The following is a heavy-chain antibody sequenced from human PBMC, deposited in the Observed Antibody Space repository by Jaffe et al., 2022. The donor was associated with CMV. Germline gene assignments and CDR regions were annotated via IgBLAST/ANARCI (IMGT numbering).Heavy chain of an antibody. Sequence: EVQLLESGGGLVQPGGSLRLSCAASGFTFSSYAMSWVRQAPGKGLEWVSAISGSGGSTYYADSVKGRFTISRDNSKNTLYLQMNSLRAEDTAVYYCAKDVWGIAARVRGMDVWGQGTTVTVSS. V-gene: IGHV3-23*01. CDR2: ISGSGGST. CDR3: AKDVWGIAARVRGMDV. J-gene: IGHJ6*02. CDR1: GFTFSSYA. D-gene: IGHD6-6*01.